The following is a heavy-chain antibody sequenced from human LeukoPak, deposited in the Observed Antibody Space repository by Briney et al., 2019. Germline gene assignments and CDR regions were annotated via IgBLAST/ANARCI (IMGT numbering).Heavy chain of an antibody. CDR2: IYWDDDK. Sequence: SGPALVXPTQTLTLTCTFSGFSLSTSGVGVGWIRQPAGKALEWLALIYWDDDKRYSPSLKSRLTITKDTSKNQVVLTMTNMDPVDTATYYCAHSKSTVTTEYFQHWGQGTLVTVSS. CDR3: AHSKSTVTTEYFQH. CDR1: GFSLSTSGVG. J-gene: IGHJ1*01. V-gene: IGHV2-5*02. D-gene: IGHD4-17*01.